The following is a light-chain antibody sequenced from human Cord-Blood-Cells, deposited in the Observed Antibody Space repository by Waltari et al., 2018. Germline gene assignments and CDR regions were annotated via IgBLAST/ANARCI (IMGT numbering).Light chain of an antibody. CDR2: EGS. J-gene: IGLJ2*01. V-gene: IGLV2-23*03. CDR1: SSDVGSYNL. Sequence: QSALTQPASVSGSPGQSITISCTGTSSDVGSYNLVSWYQQHPGKAPKLMIYEGSKRPSGVSTRSSGSKCGSTASLTISVLQAEAAADYYCCSYEGSSTFVFGGGTKRTVL. CDR3: CSYEGSSTFV.